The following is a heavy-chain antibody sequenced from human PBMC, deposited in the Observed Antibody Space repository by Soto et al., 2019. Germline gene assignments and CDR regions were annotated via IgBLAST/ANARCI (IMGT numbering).Heavy chain of an antibody. CDR2: IYSGGST. V-gene: IGHV3-53*01. J-gene: IGHJ4*02. CDR1: GFTVSSNY. Sequence: EVQLVESGGGLIQPGGSLRLSCAASGFTVSSNYMSWVRQAPGKGLEWVSVIYSGGSTYYADSVKGRFTISRDNSKNTLYLQMNSLRAEDTAVYYCARVITFGGVSFLTETGYFDYWGQGTLVTVSS. D-gene: IGHD3-16*01. CDR3: ARVITFGGVSFLTETGYFDY.